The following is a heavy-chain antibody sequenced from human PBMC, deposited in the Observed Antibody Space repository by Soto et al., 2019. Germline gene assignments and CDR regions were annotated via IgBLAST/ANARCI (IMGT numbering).Heavy chain of an antibody. CDR1: GYTFTSYY. D-gene: IGHD6-19*01. CDR2: INPSGGST. V-gene: IGHV1-46*01. CDR3: ERDSVPYSSGGDY. Sequence: ASAKASFKASGYTFTSYYMHWVRQAPGQGLEWMGIINPSGGSTSYAQKFQCRVTMTRDTSTSTVYMELSSLRSEDTAVYYCERDSVPYSSGGDYWGQGALVTVAS. J-gene: IGHJ4*02.